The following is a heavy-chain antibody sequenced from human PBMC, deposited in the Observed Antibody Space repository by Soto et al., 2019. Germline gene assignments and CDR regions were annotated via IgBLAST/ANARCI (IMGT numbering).Heavy chain of an antibody. V-gene: IGHV1-18*01. Sequence: ASVKVSCKASGYTFTSYGISWVRQAPGQGLEWMGWISAYNGKTNYAQKLQGRVTMTTDKSTRTAYMELRSLRSDDTAVYYCAREGSSSWRNYYYYGMDVWGQGTTVTVSS. J-gene: IGHJ6*02. CDR2: ISAYNGKT. CDR3: AREGSSSWRNYYYYGMDV. CDR1: GYTFTSYG. D-gene: IGHD6-13*01.